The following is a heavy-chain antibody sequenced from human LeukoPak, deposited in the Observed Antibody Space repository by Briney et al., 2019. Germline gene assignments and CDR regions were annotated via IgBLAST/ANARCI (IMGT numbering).Heavy chain of an antibody. CDR2: ISSSSSYI. J-gene: IGHJ6*03. CDR3: ARGNSSSSYYYYMDV. D-gene: IGHD6-6*01. Sequence: GGSLRLSCAASGFTFSSYSMNWVRQAPGKGLEWVSSISSSSSYIYYADSVKGRFTISRDNAKNSLYLQMNSLRAEDTAVYYCARGNSSSSYYYYMDVWGKGTTVTVSS. CDR1: GFTFSSYS. V-gene: IGHV3-21*01.